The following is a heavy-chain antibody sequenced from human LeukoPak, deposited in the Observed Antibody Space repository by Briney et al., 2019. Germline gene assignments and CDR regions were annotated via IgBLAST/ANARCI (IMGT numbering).Heavy chain of an antibody. V-gene: IGHV3-48*01. CDR2: ISSSSSTI. Sequence: GGSLRLSCAASGFTISSYSMNWVRQAPGKGLEWVSYISSSSSTIYYADSVKGRFTISRDNAKNSLYLQMNSLRAEDTAVYYCARDSPGYCSSTSCYSYYYYYMDVWGKGTTVTVSS. J-gene: IGHJ6*03. CDR1: GFTISSYS. D-gene: IGHD2-2*03. CDR3: ARDSPGYCSSTSCYSYYYYYMDV.